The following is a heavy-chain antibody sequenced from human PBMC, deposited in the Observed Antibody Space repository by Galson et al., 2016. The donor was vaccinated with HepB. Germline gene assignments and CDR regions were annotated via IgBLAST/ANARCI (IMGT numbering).Heavy chain of an antibody. V-gene: IGHV4-4*07. CDR2: IYTTGIT. CDR1: GGSISSYY. CDR3: ARDIGYNSNQAFYFDH. Sequence: SETLSLTCNVTGGSISSYYFNWIRQPAGKGLEWIGRIYTTGITHYKPSLEGRITMSVDRSKNQVSLEMTSVTAADTAVYYCARDIGYNSNQAFYFDHWGQGILVTVSS. D-gene: IGHD1-1*01. J-gene: IGHJ4*02.